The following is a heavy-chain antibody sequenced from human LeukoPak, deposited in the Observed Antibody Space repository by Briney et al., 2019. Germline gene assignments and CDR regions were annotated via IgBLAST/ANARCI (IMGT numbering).Heavy chain of an antibody. CDR2: IYTSGST. CDR1: GDSISSSNYY. V-gene: IGHV4-61*02. J-gene: IGHJ3*02. CDR3: ARDLITMVRGNQPGAFDI. D-gene: IGHD3-10*01. Sequence: PSETLSLTCTVSGDSISSSNYYWSWIRQPAGKGLEWIGRIYTSGSTNYNPSLKSRVTMSVDTSKNQFSLKLSSVTAADTAVYYCARDLITMVRGNQPGAFDIWGQGTMVTVSS.